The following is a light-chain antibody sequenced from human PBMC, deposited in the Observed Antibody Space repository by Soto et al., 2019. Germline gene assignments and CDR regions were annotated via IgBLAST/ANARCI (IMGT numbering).Light chain of an antibody. CDR2: FDD. Sequence: QSILTQPPSVSEAPGQRVTISCSGSRPNVGNNAVNWYQQVPGQAPKLLIYFDDLVASGVSDRFSGSKSGTSASLAISGLQSEDEGDYYCGAWDDRLNGWVFGGGTKLTVL. CDR3: GAWDDRLNGWV. CDR1: RPNVGNNA. V-gene: IGLV1-36*01. J-gene: IGLJ3*02.